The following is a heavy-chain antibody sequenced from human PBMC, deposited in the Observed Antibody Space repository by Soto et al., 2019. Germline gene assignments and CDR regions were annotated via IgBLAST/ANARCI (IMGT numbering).Heavy chain of an antibody. CDR2: IVVGSSKT. CDR3: AGKYCSGGSCYTYYGIDV. V-gene: IGHV1-58*01. CDR1: GFTFSSSA. Sequence: SVNVSCKSSGFTFSSSAVQWVRQARGQRGEWIGWIVVGSSKTNYAQKYQESVTISRDMSTSTAYMELRSLRSEDTAVYYCAGKYCSGGSCYTYYGIDVWGQGTTVTVSS. D-gene: IGHD2-15*01. J-gene: IGHJ6*02.